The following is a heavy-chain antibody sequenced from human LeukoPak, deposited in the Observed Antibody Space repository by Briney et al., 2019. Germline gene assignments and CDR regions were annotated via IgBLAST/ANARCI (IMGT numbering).Heavy chain of an antibody. CDR2: IYYSGST. J-gene: IGHJ2*01. D-gene: IGHD6-19*01. CDR1: GGSVSSGSYY. Sequence: ASETLSLTCTVSGGSVSSGSYYWSWIRQPPGKGLEWIGFIYYSGSTNYNPSLKSRVTISVDTSKNQFSLKLSSVTAADTAVYYCAGALAPSGWYYWYFDLWGRGTLVTVSS. V-gene: IGHV4-61*01. CDR3: AGALAPSGWYYWYFDL.